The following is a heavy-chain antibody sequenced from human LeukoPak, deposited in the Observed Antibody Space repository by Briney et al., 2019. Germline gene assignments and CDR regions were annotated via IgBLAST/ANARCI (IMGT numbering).Heavy chain of an antibody. CDR2: ISDNGGTT. J-gene: IGHJ4*02. Sequence: GGSLRLSCAASGFTFSTYAMSWVRQAPGKGLEWVSLISDNGGTTNYADSVKGRFTISRDNSKNTLYLQMNSLRAEDTAVYYCARGKPHYYDRIPDYFDYWGQGTLVTVSS. D-gene: IGHD3-22*01. CDR3: ARGKPHYYDRIPDYFDY. CDR1: GFTFSTYA. V-gene: IGHV3-23*01.